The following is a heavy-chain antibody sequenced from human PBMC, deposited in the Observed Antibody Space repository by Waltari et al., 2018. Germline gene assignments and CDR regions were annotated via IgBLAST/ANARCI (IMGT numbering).Heavy chain of an antibody. J-gene: IGHJ4*02. CDR2: IYYSGST. CDR3: ARLYGSGSYYHFDY. Sequence: QLQLQESGPGLVKPSETLSLTCTVSGGSISSSSYYWGWIRQPPGKGLEWLGSIYYSGSTYYNPSLKSRVTISVDTSKNQFSLKLSSVTAADTAVYYCARLYGSGSYYHFDYWGQGTLVTVSS. V-gene: IGHV4-39*01. D-gene: IGHD3-10*01. CDR1: GGSISSSSYY.